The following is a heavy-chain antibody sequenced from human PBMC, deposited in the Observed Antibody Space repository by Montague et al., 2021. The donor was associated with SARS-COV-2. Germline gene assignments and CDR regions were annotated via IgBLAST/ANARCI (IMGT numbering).Heavy chain of an antibody. CDR1: GGTFSSYA. Sequence: GKVSWKASGGTFSSYAISWVRQAPGQGLEWMGGIIPIFGTANYAQKFQGRVTITADESTSTAYMELSSLRSEDTAVYYCARAYWGSSPSSGYYYYYMDVWGKGTTVTVSS. J-gene: IGHJ6*03. CDR2: IIPIFGTA. V-gene: IGHV1-69*01. CDR3: ARAYWGSSPSSGYYYYYMDV. D-gene: IGHD6-6*01.